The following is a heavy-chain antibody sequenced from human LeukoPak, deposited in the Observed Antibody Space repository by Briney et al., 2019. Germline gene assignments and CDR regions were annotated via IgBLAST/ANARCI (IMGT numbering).Heavy chain of an antibody. CDR2: INPSGGST. D-gene: IGHD6-19*01. CDR1: GYTFTSYY. Sequence: ASVKVSCKASGYTFTSYYMHWVRQAPGQGLEWMGIINPSGGSTSYAQKFQGRVTMTRDTSTSTVYMELSSLRPEDTAVYYCAREVWSSGWYRPYYFDYWGQGTLVTVSS. CDR3: AREVWSSGWYRPYYFDY. J-gene: IGHJ4*02. V-gene: IGHV1-46*01.